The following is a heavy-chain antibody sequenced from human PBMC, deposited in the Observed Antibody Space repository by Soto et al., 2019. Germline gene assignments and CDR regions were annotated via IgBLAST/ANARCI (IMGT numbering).Heavy chain of an antibody. CDR2: IRNKASSYTT. CDR3: ARLKSNGWHSDL. Sequence: EVQLVESGGGLVQPGGSLRLSCAASGFTFSDHYMDWVRQAPGKGLEWVGRIRNKASSYTTEYAASVKGRFSISRDDSKSSLYLQMNSLKTEDTAVYYCARLKSNGWHSDLWGQGTLVTASS. D-gene: IGHD2-15*01. J-gene: IGHJ5*02. CDR1: GFTFSDHY. V-gene: IGHV3-72*01.